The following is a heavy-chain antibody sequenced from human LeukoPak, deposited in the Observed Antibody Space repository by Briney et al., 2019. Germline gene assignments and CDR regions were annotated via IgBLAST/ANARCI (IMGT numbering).Heavy chain of an antibody. J-gene: IGHJ4*02. CDR3: AKDRRMTTVTTYFDY. D-gene: IGHD4-11*01. V-gene: IGHV3-23*01. CDR2: ISGSGGST. CDR1: GFTFSNYG. Sequence: GGSLRLSCAVSGFTFSNYGMSWVRQAPGKGLEWVSAISGSGGSTYYADSVKGRFTISRDNSKNTLYLQMNSLRAEDTAVYYCAKDRRMTTVTTYFDYWGQGTLVTVSS.